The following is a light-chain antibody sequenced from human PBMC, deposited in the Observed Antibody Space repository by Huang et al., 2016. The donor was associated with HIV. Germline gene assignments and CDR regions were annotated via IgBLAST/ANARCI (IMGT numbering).Light chain of an antibody. CDR3: QQYWSTPPAT. J-gene: IGKJ1*01. CDR1: QGISNS. CDR2: AAS. V-gene: IGKV1-NL1*01. Sequence: DIQMTQSPSSLPASVGDRVTITCRASQGISNSLAWYQQQPGKAPTLLLYAASKLESGVPARFSGSASGTDYTLTISSLQPEDFATYYCQQYWSTPPATFGQGTKVEIK.